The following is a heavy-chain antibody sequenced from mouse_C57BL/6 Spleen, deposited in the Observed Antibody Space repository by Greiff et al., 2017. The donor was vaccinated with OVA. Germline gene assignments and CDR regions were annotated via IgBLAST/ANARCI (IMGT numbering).Heavy chain of an antibody. CDR3: ARSGGRAWFAY. J-gene: IGHJ3*01. Sequence: QVQLKQPGAELVRPGSSVKLSCKASGYTFTSYWMHWVKQRPIQGLEWIGNIDPSDSETHYNQKFKDKATLTVDKSSSTAYMQLSSLTSEDSAVYYCARSGGRAWFAYWGQGTLVTVSA. V-gene: IGHV1-52*01. D-gene: IGHD3-3*01. CDR2: IDPSDSET. CDR1: GYTFTSYW.